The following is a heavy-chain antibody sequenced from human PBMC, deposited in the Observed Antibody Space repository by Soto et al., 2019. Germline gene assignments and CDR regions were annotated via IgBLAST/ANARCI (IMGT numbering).Heavy chain of an antibody. J-gene: IGHJ5*02. D-gene: IGHD1-1*01. V-gene: IGHV6-1*01. CDR2: TRYTSQWSY. CDR3: VRVDWNDAGS. Sequence: QXLSLTCAISGDXVSSTSGAWEWIRQSPSRGLEWLGRTRYTSQWSYEYARSVKGRITISPDTSKNHFSMQLESVPPADTAVYYCVRVDWNDAGSWGQGTLATVSS. CDR1: GDXVSSTSGA.